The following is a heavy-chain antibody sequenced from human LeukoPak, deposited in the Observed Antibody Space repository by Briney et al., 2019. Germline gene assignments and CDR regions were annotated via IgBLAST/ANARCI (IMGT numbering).Heavy chain of an antibody. Sequence: SQTLSLTCAAYGGSFSGYYWSWVRQPPGKGLEWIGEINHRGSTKNNPSLKSRVTISVDTSKNQFSLKLSSVTAADTAVYYCARGLGDCTNGVCYKGRRYYYYYMDVWGKGTTVTVSS. CDR1: GGSFSGYY. CDR3: ARGLGDCTNGVCYKGRRYYYYYMDV. J-gene: IGHJ6*03. V-gene: IGHV4-34*01. D-gene: IGHD2-8*01. CDR2: INHRGST.